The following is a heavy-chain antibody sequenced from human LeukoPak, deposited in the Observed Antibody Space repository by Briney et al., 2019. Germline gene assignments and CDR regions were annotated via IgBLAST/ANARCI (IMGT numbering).Heavy chain of an antibody. CDR2: IIPIFGTA. CDR1: GGTFSSYA. CDR3: ARSPHDAAMVDY. D-gene: IGHD5-18*01. Sequence: SVKVSCKASGGTFSSYAISWVRQAPGQGLEWMGRIIPIFGTANYAQKFQGRVTITTDESTSTAYMELSSLRSEDTAVYYCARSPHDAAMVDYWGQGTLVTVSS. V-gene: IGHV1-69*05. J-gene: IGHJ4*02.